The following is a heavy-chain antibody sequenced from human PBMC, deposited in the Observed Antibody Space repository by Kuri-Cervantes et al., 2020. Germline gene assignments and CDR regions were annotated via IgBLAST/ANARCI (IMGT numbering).Heavy chain of an antibody. Sequence: SETLSLTCTVSGGSISSYYLSWIRQPPGKGLEWIGYIYYSGSTNYNPSLKSRVTISVDTSKNQFSLKLSSVTAADTAVYYCARGGWSLDYWGQGTLVTVSS. V-gene: IGHV4-59*13. CDR2: IYYSGST. D-gene: IGHD2-15*01. J-gene: IGHJ4*02. CDR1: GGSISSYY. CDR3: ARGGWSLDY.